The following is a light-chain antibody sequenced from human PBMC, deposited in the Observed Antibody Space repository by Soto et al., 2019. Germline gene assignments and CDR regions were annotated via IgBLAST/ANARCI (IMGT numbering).Light chain of an antibody. CDR3: ATWDDSLKGV. J-gene: IGLJ1*01. Sequence: QSVLTQPPSASGAPEQRVTISCSGSTSNIGSHSVNWFQHPPGTAPKLLIITNNQRPSGVPDRFSGYKSGTSASLVISGLQSEDEADYYCATWDDSLKGVFGTGTKVTVL. CDR2: TNN. CDR1: TSNIGSHS. V-gene: IGLV1-44*01.